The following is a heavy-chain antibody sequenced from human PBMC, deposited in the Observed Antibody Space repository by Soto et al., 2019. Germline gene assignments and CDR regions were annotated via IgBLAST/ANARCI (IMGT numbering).Heavy chain of an antibody. CDR3: ARLEVGQQLVYFDY. CDR1: GGSISSSSYY. D-gene: IGHD6-13*01. CDR2: IYYSGST. Sequence: QLQLQESGPGLVKPSETLSLTCTVSGGSISSSSYYWGWIRQPPGKGLEWIGSIYYSGSTYYNPSLKSRVTISVDTSKNQFSLKLSSVTAADTAVYYCARLEVGQQLVYFDYWGQGTLVTVSS. J-gene: IGHJ4*02. V-gene: IGHV4-39*01.